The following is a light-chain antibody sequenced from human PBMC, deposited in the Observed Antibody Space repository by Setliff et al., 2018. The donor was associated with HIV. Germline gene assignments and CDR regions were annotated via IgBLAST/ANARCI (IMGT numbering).Light chain of an antibody. V-gene: IGLV2-23*02. CDR3: CSYVNSGIYV. CDR1: SSDVGNTLS. J-gene: IGLJ1*01. Sequence: QSALAQPASVSGSPGQSITISCTGSSSDVGNTLSVSWYQQNVGEVPKLLIYEVDRRPSGISHRFSGSKSGNTASLTISGLQVEDEADYYCCSYVNSGIYVFGTGTKV. CDR2: EVD.